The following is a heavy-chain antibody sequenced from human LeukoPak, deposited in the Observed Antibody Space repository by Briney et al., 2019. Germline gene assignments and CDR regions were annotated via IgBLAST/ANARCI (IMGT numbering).Heavy chain of an antibody. CDR2: IYSGGST. CDR1: GFTVSSNY. D-gene: IGHD3-10*01. CDR3: ARDVSPYYYGSGSLPPDY. J-gene: IGHJ4*02. Sequence: GGSLRLSCAASGFTVSSNYISWVRQAPGKGLEWVSVIYSGGSTYYADSVKGRFTISRDNSKNTLYLQMNSLRAEDTAVYYCARDVSPYYYGSGSLPPDYWGQGTLVTVSS. V-gene: IGHV3-66*01.